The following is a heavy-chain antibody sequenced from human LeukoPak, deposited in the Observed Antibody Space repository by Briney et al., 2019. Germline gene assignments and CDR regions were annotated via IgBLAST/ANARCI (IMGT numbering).Heavy chain of an antibody. CDR3: ARDYGAGDYAY. D-gene: IGHD4-17*01. Sequence: GGSLRLSCAASGFTFSSYAMSWVRQAPGKGLEWVSAISGSGGSTYYADSVKGRFTISRDNAKNSLYLQMNSLRADDTAVYYCARDYGAGDYAYWGQGTLVTVSS. V-gene: IGHV3-23*01. CDR2: ISGSGGST. J-gene: IGHJ4*02. CDR1: GFTFSSYA.